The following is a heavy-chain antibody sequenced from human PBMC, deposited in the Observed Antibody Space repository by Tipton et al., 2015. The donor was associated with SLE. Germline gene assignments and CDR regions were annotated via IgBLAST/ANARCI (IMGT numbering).Heavy chain of an antibody. Sequence: SLRLSCAASGFTFSNYDMHWVRQAPGEGLEWVAFIRYDGSNKYYADSGKGRFTISRDNSKNTLYLQMNSLRAEDTAVYYCAREAEYGGRTLGLDYWGQGTLVTVSS. V-gene: IGHV3-30*02. CDR3: AREAEYGGRTLGLDY. CDR1: GFTFSNYD. J-gene: IGHJ4*02. CDR2: IRYDGSNK. D-gene: IGHD4-23*01.